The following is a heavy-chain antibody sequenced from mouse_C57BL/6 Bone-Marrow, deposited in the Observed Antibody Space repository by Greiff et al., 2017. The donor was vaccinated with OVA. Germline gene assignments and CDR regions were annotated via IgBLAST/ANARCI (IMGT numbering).Heavy chain of an antibody. V-gene: IGHV1-82*01. CDR3: AREDSTTVGGGYFDV. J-gene: IGHJ1*03. CDR2: IYPGDGDT. D-gene: IGHD1-1*01. CDR1: GYAFSSSW. Sequence: LEESGPELVKPGASVKISCKASGYAFSSSWMNWVQQRPGKGLEWIGRIYPGDGDTNYNGKFKGKATLTADNSSSTAYMQLSSLTSEDSAVYFCAREDSTTVGGGYFDVWGTGTTVTVSS.